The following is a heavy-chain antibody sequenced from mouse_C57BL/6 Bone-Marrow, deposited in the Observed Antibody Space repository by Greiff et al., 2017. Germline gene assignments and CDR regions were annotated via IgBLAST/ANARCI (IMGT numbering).Heavy chain of an antibody. CDR1: GFTFSSYA. J-gene: IGHJ4*01. CDR3: ARDRYSNYAYAMDY. V-gene: IGHV5-4*01. D-gene: IGHD2-5*01. CDR2: ISDGGSYT. Sequence: DVKLVESGGGLVKPGGSLKLSCAASGFTFSSYAMSWVRQTPEKRLEWVATISDGGSYTYYPDNVKGRFTISRDNAKNNLYLQMSHLKSEDTAMYYCARDRYSNYAYAMDYWGQGTSVTVSS.